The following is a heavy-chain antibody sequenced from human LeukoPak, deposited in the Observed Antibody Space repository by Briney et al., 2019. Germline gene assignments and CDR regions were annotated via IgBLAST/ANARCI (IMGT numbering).Heavy chain of an antibody. CDR2: INPNSGDT. D-gene: IGHD1-7*01. Sequence: GASVKVSCKASGYTFTGYYIHWVRQAPGQGLGWMGWINPNSGDTDYAQKFQGRVSVTRDTSISTAYMELSRLRSDDTAVYYCARTITGTLDYWGQGTLVTVSS. CDR3: ARTITGTLDY. CDR1: GYTFTGYY. J-gene: IGHJ4*02. V-gene: IGHV1-2*02.